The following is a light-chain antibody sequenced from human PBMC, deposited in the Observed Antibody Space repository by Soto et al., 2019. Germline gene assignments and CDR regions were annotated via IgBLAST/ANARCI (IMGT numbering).Light chain of an antibody. Sequence: QSVLTQPPSVSGAPGQRVTISCTGSSSNIGAGYDVHWYQQLPGTAPKLLIYGNSNRPSGVPDRFSGSKSGSSASLAITGLHALAEADYYGQSYDSSLPAVVFGGGTHLTVL. V-gene: IGLV1-40*01. CDR2: GNS. CDR1: SSNIGAGYD. J-gene: IGLJ2*01. CDR3: QSYDSSLPAVV.